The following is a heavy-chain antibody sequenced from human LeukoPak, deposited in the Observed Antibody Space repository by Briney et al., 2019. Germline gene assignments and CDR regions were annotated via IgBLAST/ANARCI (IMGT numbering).Heavy chain of an antibody. V-gene: IGHV3-74*01. D-gene: IGHD6-19*01. CDR3: ARGAAGDFDY. CDR1: GFTFSSYW. CDR2: INGDGSST. J-gene: IGHJ4*02. Sequence: QAGGSLRLSCAASGFTFSSYWMHWVRQAPGKGLVWISRINGDGSSTNYADSVKGRFTISRDNAENTLYLQMNSLRAEDTAVYYCARGAAGDFDYWGQGTLVTVSS.